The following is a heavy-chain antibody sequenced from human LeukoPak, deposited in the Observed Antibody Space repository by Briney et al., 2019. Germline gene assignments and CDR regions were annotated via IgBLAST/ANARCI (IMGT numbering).Heavy chain of an antibody. CDR2: INPSGGST. D-gene: IGHD1-26*01. J-gene: IGHJ4*02. CDR1: GYTFTSYY. V-gene: IGHV1-46*01. Sequence: ASVKVSCKASGYTFTSYYMHWVRQAPGQGLEWMGIINPSGGSTSYAQKFQGRVTMTRDTSTSTVYMELSRLRSDDTAVYYCAREGVEWELLTGFDYWGQGTLVTVSS. CDR3: AREGVEWELLTGFDY.